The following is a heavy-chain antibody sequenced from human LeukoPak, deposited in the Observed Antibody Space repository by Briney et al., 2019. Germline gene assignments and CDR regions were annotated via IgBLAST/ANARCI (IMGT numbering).Heavy chain of an antibody. V-gene: IGHV3-23*01. CDR3: AKSPSSWSTYNDY. CDR1: GFTFSSYA. Sequence: GSLRLSCAASGFTFSSYAMSWVRQAPGKGLECISGFSGSGGSTYYADSVKGRFTISRDNSKNTLYLQMNSLRAEDTAVYYCAKSPSSWSTYNDYWGQGTLVTVSS. CDR2: FSGSGGST. D-gene: IGHD6-13*01. J-gene: IGHJ4*02.